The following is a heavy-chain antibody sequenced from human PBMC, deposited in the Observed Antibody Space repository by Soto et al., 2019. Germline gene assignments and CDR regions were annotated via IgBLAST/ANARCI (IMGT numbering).Heavy chain of an antibody. J-gene: IGHJ4*02. CDR3: AKDLGYCSSTSCYAGDY. Sequence: GGFPKLSCAAPGFTFCSFSLSWVPPAPGEGLEWVSAISGSRGSTYYADPVKGRFNISRDNSKNTLYLQMNSLRAEDTAVYYCAKDLGYCSSTSCYAGDYWGQGTLVTVSS. V-gene: IGHV3-23*01. CDR2: ISGSRGST. CDR1: GFTFCSFS. D-gene: IGHD2-2*01.